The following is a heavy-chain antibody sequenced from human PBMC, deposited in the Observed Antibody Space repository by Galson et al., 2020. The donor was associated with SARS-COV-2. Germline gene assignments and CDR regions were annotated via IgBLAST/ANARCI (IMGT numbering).Heavy chain of an antibody. CDR2: ISYDGSNK. J-gene: IGHJ4*02. V-gene: IGHV3-30*04. CDR3: ARVGSGSYLYYFDY. Sequence: GESLKISCAASGFTFSSYAMHWVRQAPGQGLEWVAVISYDGSNKYYADSVKGRFTISRDNSKNTLYLQMNSLRAEDTAVYYCARVGSGSYLYYFDYWGQGTLVTVSS. D-gene: IGHD1-26*01. CDR1: GFTFSSYA.